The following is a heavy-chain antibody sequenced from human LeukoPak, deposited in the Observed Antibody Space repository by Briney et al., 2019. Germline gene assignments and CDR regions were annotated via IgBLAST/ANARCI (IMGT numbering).Heavy chain of an antibody. D-gene: IGHD3-22*01. CDR3: ARASYDSSAYRFDY. V-gene: IGHV1-8*03. Sequence: ASVKVSCKASGYTFTGYYIHWVRQATGQGLEWMGWMNPNSGNTGYAQKFQGRVTITTNTSISTAYMGLSSLRSEDTAVYYCARASYDSSAYRFDYWGQGTLVTVSS. CDR1: GYTFTGYY. J-gene: IGHJ4*02. CDR2: MNPNSGNT.